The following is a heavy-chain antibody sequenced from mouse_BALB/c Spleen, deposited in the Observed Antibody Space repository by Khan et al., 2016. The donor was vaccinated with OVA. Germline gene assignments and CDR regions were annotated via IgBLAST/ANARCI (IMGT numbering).Heavy chain of an antibody. J-gene: IGHJ3*01. CDR3: ARQGYGGGFAY. V-gene: IGHV5-6*01. CDR2: IISGDIYT. CDR1: GFTFSSYG. Sequence: EVELVESGGDLVKPGGSLKLSCAASGFTFSSYGMSWVRQTPDKRLEWVAIIISGDIYTYYPDSVKGRFTISRDNAKNTLYLQMSSLKSEDTDMYYCARQGYGGGFAYWGQGTLVTVSA. D-gene: IGHD1-1*01.